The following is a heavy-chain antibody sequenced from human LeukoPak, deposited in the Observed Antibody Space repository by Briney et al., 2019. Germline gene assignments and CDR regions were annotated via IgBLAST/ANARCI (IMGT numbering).Heavy chain of an antibody. CDR3: VRTVAGFSGYYMDV. J-gene: IGHJ6*03. CDR1: GFAFSSYG. Sequence: GGSVRLSCAASGFAFSSYGMSWVRQAPGNGLERVSITDYDDNTYHADSVKGRFTISRDNSKNTLYLQMNSLRVEDTAVYYCVRTVAGFSGYYMDVWGTGTTVTVSS. V-gene: IGHV3-23*01. D-gene: IGHD6-19*01. CDR2: TDYDDNT.